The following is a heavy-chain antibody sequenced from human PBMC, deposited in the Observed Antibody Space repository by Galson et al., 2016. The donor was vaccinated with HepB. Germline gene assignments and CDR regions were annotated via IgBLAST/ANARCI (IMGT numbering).Heavy chain of an antibody. D-gene: IGHD5-18*01. CDR2: ISSSSIYM. CDR3: AKDGRTQYAMDV. Sequence: SLRLSCAASGFTFRSYNMNWVRQAPGKGLEWVSSISSSSIYMYYADSVKGRFTISRDNAKNSVYLQMNSLRAEDTAVYYCAKDGRTQYAMDVWGQGTLVTVSS. CDR1: GFTFRSYN. J-gene: IGHJ4*02. V-gene: IGHV3-21*01.